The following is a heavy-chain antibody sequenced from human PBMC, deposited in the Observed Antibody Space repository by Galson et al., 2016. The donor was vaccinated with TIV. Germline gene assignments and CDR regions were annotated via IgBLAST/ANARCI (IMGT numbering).Heavy chain of an antibody. CDR3: ARDQGGASGY. V-gene: IGHV4-59*01. Sequence: TLSLTCTVSGASISSGYWRWIRQPPGKGLEWIGYVYEGARSNYNPSLKRRATISVDTSKNQFSLKLSSVTDADTAVYYCARDQGGASGYWGQGTLVTVSS. D-gene: IGHD3-16*01. CDR1: GASISSGY. CDR2: VYEGARS. J-gene: IGHJ4*02.